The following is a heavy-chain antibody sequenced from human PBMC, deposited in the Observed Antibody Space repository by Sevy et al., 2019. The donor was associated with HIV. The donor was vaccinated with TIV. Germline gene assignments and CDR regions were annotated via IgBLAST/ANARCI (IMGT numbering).Heavy chain of an antibody. Sequence: GGSLRLSCAATGFTFSNYAMHWVRQAPGKGMEWVAIIWSDGAYQYHGDSVKGRFTISRDNSKNTLYLQMINVRVEDTAVYYCARGGYYYDNAAYYALDSWGQGTLVTVSA. V-gene: IGHV3-33*01. CDR1: GFTFSNYA. CDR3: ARGGYYYDNAAYYALDS. J-gene: IGHJ4*02. D-gene: IGHD3-22*01. CDR2: IWSDGAYQ.